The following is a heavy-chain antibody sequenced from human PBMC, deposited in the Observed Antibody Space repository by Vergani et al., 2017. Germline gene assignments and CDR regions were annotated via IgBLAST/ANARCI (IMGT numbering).Heavy chain of an antibody. D-gene: IGHD6-13*01. V-gene: IGHV3-23*01. CDR2: ISGSAGST. J-gene: IGHJ4*02. Sequence: EVQLLESGGGLVQPGGSLRLSCAASGFTFSSNAMSWVRPAPGKGLEWVSTISGSAGSTYYADSGKGRFSISRDNSKNTLYLQMNSLRAEDTAVYYCAKGNRGAAGINYFDYWGQGTLVTVSS. CDR1: GFTFSSNA. CDR3: AKGNRGAAGINYFDY.